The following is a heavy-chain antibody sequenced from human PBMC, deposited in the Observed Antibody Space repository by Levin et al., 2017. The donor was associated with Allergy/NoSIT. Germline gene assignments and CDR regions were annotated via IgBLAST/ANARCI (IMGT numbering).Heavy chain of an antibody. CDR2: IYTSGST. CDR3: ARGDRGGAPVDY. V-gene: IGHV4-61*02. J-gene: IGHJ4*02. CDR1: GGSISSTTYY. D-gene: IGHD2-2*01. Sequence: SQTLSLTCTVSGGSISSTTYYWSWIRQPAGKELEWIGRIYTSGSTNYNPSLKSRVTISVDTSKNQFSLKLNSVTAADTAVYYCARGDRGGAPVDYWGPGTLVTVSS.